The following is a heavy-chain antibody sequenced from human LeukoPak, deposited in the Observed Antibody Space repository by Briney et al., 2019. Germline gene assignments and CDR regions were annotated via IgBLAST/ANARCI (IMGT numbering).Heavy chain of an antibody. CDR3: ARDTSGGWYGLIDY. CDR1: GFTLTSFW. CDR2: IKQDGSEK. Sequence: PGGSLRLSCEASGFTLTSFWMSWVRQAPGKGLEWVANIKQDGSEKYYVDPVKGRFTISRGNAKNSLYLQMNSLRAEDTAVYYCARDTSGGWYGLIDYWGQGTPVTVSS. J-gene: IGHJ4*02. D-gene: IGHD6-19*01. V-gene: IGHV3-7*01.